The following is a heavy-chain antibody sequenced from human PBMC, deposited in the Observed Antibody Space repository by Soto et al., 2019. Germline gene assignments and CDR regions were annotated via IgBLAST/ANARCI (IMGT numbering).Heavy chain of an antibody. CDR1: GFTFSSYA. Sequence: LRLSCAASGFTFSSYAMSWVRQAPGKGLEWVSGISASGGNTHYADSVKGRFTISRDNSKNTLNLQMNSLRAEDTAVYYCALMIVVATTRGYFDFWGQGTLVTVSS. J-gene: IGHJ4*02. V-gene: IGHV3-23*01. CDR3: ALMIVVATTRGYFDF. CDR2: ISASGGNT. D-gene: IGHD3-22*01.